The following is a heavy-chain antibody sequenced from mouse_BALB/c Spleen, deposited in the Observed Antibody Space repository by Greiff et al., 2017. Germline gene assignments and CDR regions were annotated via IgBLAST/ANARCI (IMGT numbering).Heavy chain of an antibody. CDR1: GFTFSSYG. J-gene: IGHJ4*01. D-gene: IGHD6-1*01. Sequence: EVKLMESGGGLVQPGGSLKLSCAASGFTFSSYGMSWVRQTPDKRLELVATINSNGGSTYYPDSVKGRFTISRDNAKNTLYLQMSSLKSEDTAMYYCARALSAMDYWGQGTSVTVSS. CDR3: ARALSAMDY. V-gene: IGHV5-6-3*01. CDR2: INSNGGST.